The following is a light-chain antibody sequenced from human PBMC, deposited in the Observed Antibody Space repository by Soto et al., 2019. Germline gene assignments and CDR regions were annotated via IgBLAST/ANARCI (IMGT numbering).Light chain of an antibody. CDR1: SSDVGGYNY. CDR2: DVS. J-gene: IGLJ1*01. CDR3: SSYTRSYSYV. V-gene: IGLV2-14*03. Sequence: QSVLTQPASVSGSPGQSITISCTGTSSDVGGYNYVSWYQQHPGKAPKLMIYDVSNRPSGVSYRFSGSKSGNTASLTISGLQAEDEADYYCSSYTRSYSYVFGGGTKVTVL.